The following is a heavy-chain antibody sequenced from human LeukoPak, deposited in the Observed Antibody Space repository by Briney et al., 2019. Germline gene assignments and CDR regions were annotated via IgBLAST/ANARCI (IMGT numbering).Heavy chain of an antibody. Sequence: GGSLRLSCAASGFTFSDYDMSWMRQAPGKGLEWVSYISNSGSTIYYADSVKGRFTISRDNAKNSPYLQMNSLRAEDTAVYYCARVGWYGDYYYYYYMDVWGKGTTVTVSS. J-gene: IGHJ6*03. CDR1: GFTFSDYD. CDR2: ISNSGSTI. V-gene: IGHV3-11*04. D-gene: IGHD6-19*01. CDR3: ARVGWYGDYYYYYYMDV.